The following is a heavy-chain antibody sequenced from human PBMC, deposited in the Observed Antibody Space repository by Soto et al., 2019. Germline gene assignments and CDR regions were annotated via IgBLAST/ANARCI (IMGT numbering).Heavy chain of an antibody. V-gene: IGHV1-18*01. D-gene: IGHD3-3*01. Sequence: QVQLVQSGAEVKNPGASVKVSCKASGYTFTSYGISWVRQAPGQGLEWMGWISAYNGNTNYAQKLQGRVTMTTDTSTSTAYMELRSLRSDDTAVYYCARAGQSYYDFWSGYPKTDYWGQGTLVTVSS. J-gene: IGHJ4*02. CDR1: GYTFTSYG. CDR2: ISAYNGNT. CDR3: ARAGQSYYDFWSGYPKTDY.